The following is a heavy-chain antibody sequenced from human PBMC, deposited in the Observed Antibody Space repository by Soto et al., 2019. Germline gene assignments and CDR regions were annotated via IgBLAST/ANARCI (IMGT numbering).Heavy chain of an antibody. D-gene: IGHD3-16*01. CDR3: ARKEEDDHVWGKSPLD. CDR2: INGPGDDT. J-gene: IGHJ4*03. V-gene: IGHV3-23*01. CDR1: GFTFHNYA. Sequence: GGSLRLSCAASGFTFHNYAMSWVRQAPGKGLEWVSSINGPGDDTYYADSVKGRFTISRDDSKNTLYLQMNSLRAEDTALYYCARKEEDDHVWGKSPLDWGQGTLVTVSS.